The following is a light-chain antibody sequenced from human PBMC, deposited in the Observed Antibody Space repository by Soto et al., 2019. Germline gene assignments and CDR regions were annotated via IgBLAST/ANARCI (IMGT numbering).Light chain of an antibody. CDR3: RQYFSAPRD. J-gene: IGKJ4*01. CDR2: WAS. Sequence: DTVMTQSPDSLTVSLGERATIKCKSSQSLFYSSNNRNYLAWYQQKGGQRPMLLISWASTRESGVPERFSGSGSGTDVTLTLSNLQADDGGVYYCRQYFSAPRDFGGGTRVEI. V-gene: IGKV4-1*01. CDR1: QSLFYSSNNRNY.